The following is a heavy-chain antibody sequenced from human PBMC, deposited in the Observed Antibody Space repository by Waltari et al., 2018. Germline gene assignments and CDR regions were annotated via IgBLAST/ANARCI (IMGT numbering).Heavy chain of an antibody. V-gene: IGHV3-33*01. Sequence: QVQLVESGGGVVQPGRSLRLSCAASGFTFRRYGMHWVRQAPGKGLEWVAVIWYDGSNKYYADSVKGRFTISRDNSKNTLYLQMNSLRAEDTAVYYCAREQTRCFDYWGQGTLVTVSS. CDR1: GFTFRRYG. J-gene: IGHJ4*02. CDR3: AREQTRCFDY. CDR2: IWYDGSNK.